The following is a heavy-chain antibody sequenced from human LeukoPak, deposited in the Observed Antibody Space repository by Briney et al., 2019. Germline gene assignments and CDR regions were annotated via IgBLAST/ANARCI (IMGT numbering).Heavy chain of an antibody. V-gene: IGHV1-3*01. D-gene: IGHD2-2*01. CDR3: ARDQGGYCSSTSCPDTLNWFDP. J-gene: IGHJ5*02. Sequence: ASVKVSCKASGYTFTSYAMHWVRQAPGQRLEWMGWINAGNGNTNYAQKLQGRVTMTTDTSTSTAYMELRSLRSDDTAVYYCARDQGGYCSSTSCPDTLNWFDPWGQGTLVTVSS. CDR1: GYTFTSYA. CDR2: INAGNGNT.